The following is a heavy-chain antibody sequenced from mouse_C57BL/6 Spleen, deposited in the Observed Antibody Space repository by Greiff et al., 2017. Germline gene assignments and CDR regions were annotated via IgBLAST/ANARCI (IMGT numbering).Heavy chain of an antibody. CDR2: ISSGSSTI. J-gene: IGHJ1*03. D-gene: IGHD2-5*01. V-gene: IGHV5-17*01. CDR1: GFTFSDYG. Sequence: EVHLVESGGGLVKPGGSLTLSCAASGFTFSDYGMHWVRQAPEKGLEWVAYISSGSSTIYYAATVKGRFTISRDNAKNTLFLQMTSLRAEDTAMYYCANSNTGYFDVWGTGTTVTVSS. CDR3: ANSNTGYFDV.